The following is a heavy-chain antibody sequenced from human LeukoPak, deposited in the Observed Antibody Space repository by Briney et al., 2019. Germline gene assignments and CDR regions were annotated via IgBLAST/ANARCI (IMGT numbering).Heavy chain of an antibody. CDR2: ISYDGSNK. V-gene: IGHV3-30*04. D-gene: IGHD2/OR15-2a*01. J-gene: IGHJ6*03. CDR1: GFTFRSYA. Sequence: GGSLRLSCAASGFTFRSYAMHWVRQAPGKGLEWVALISYDGSNKYYADSVKGRFTISRDNSKNTLFLQMNSLRADDTAVYYCARPFLAGGYYMDVWGKGTTVSVSS. CDR3: ARPFLAGGYYMDV.